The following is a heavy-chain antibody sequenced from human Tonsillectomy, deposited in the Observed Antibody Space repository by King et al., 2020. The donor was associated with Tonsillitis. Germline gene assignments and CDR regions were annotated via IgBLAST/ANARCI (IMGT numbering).Heavy chain of an antibody. CDR1: GFTFSSYG. D-gene: IGHD6-19*01. CDR2: ISYDGSNK. V-gene: IGHV3-30*18. J-gene: IGHJ6*02. Sequence: VQLVESGGGVVQPGRSLRLSCAASGFTFSSYGMHWVRQAPGKGLEWVAVISYDGSNKYYADSVKGRFTISRDNSKNTLYLQVNSLRAEDTAVYYCAKDPTTYSSGWSYYYYYGMYVWGQGTTVTVSS. CDR3: AKDPTTYSSGWSYYYYYGMYV.